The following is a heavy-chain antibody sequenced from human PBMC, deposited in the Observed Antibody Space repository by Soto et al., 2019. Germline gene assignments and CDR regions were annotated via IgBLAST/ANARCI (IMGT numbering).Heavy chain of an antibody. J-gene: IGHJ4*02. Sequence: PSETLSLTCTVSGGSISSGDYYWSWIRQPPGKGLEWIGYIYYSGSTYYNPSLKSRVTISVDTSKNQFSLKLSSVTAADTAVYYCAREPSTKGGGNSVFDYWGQGTLVTVSS. CDR3: AREPSTKGGGNSVFDY. D-gene: IGHD2-21*02. CDR2: IYYSGST. V-gene: IGHV4-30-4*01. CDR1: GGSISSGDYY.